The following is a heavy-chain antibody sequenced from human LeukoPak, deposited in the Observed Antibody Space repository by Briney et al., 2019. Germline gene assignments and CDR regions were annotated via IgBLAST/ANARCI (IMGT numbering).Heavy chain of an antibody. Sequence: SETLSLTCTVSGGSISSDYWSWIRQPPGKGLEWIGYIYYSGSTNYNPSLKSRVTISVDTSKNQFSLKLSSVTAADTAVYYCARAGYSSGWLDYWGQGTLVNVSS. CDR3: ARAGYSSGWLDY. V-gene: IGHV4-59*01. D-gene: IGHD6-19*01. CDR2: IYYSGST. CDR1: GGSISSDY. J-gene: IGHJ4*02.